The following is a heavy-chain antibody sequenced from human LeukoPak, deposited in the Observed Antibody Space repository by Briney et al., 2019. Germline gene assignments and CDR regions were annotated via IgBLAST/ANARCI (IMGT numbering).Heavy chain of an antibody. Sequence: PGGSLRLSCAASGFTFSSYAMSWVRQAPGKGLEWVSAISGSGGSTCYADSVKGRFTISRDNSKNTLYLQMNSLRAEDTAVYYCAKDWGIAVAGTLPYYFDYWGQGTLVTVSS. V-gene: IGHV3-23*01. CDR3: AKDWGIAVAGTLPYYFDY. J-gene: IGHJ4*02. CDR2: ISGSGGST. CDR1: GFTFSSYA. D-gene: IGHD6-19*01.